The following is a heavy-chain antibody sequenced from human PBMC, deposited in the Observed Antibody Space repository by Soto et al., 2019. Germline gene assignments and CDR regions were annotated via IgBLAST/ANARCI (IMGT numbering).Heavy chain of an antibody. V-gene: IGHV5-51*01. CDR3: ARSYTGDYEYYFDY. CDR2: IYPADSDT. CDR1: GYSFTSYW. Sequence: PGESLKISCKGSGYSFTSYWIAWVRQMPGKGLESMGIIYPADSDTRYSPSFQGQVTISADKSISTAYLQWSSLKASDTAIYYCARSYTGDYEYYFDYWGQGTLVTVPQ. J-gene: IGHJ4*02. D-gene: IGHD4-17*01.